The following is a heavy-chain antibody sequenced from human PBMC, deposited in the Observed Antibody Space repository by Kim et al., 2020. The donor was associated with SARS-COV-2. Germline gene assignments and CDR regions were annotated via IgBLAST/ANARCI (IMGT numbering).Heavy chain of an antibody. CDR3: ASGGYCRNFPCRSGSMDV. D-gene: IGHD2-2*03. CDR2: VYYGGNT. CDR1: GGSIGTNTYY. J-gene: IGHJ6*02. V-gene: IGHV4-39*01. Sequence: SETLSLTCIVSGGSIGTNTYYWAWIRQPPGKGLEYIGTVYYGGNTYYNPSLKSRAPISVDTSENKFSLRLTSVTAADTAVYYCASGGYCRNFPCRSGSMDVWGQGTTVTVSS.